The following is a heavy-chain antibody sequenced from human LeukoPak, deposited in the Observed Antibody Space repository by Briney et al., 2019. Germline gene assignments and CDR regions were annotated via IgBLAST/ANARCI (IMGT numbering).Heavy chain of an antibody. CDR1: GGSVSSSKYL. V-gene: IGHV4-39*07. CDR3: AGLGVMVLVYQSES. J-gene: IGHJ5*02. CDR2: ISYSGNA. Sequence: PSETLSLTCAVSGGSVSSSKYLWGWIRQPPGKELEWIVSISYSGNADYNSSLRSRVTLSVDTSKNQFSLKLTSVTAADSAVYHCAGLGVMVLVYQSESWGQGTPVTVSS. D-gene: IGHD2/OR15-2a*01.